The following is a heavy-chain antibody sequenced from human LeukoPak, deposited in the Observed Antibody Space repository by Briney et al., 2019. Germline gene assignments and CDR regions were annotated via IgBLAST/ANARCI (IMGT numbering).Heavy chain of an antibody. CDR2: IIPIFGTA. CDR3: AREAITIFGVVRTQTTYGPHRFDP. Sequence: PWASVKVSCKASGGTFSSYAISWVRQAPGQGLEWMGGIIPIFGTANYAQKFQGRVTITADESTSTVYMELSSLRSEDTAVYYCAREAITIFGVVRTQTTYGPHRFDPWGQGTLVTVSS. D-gene: IGHD3-3*01. CDR1: GGTFSSYA. J-gene: IGHJ5*02. V-gene: IGHV1-69*13.